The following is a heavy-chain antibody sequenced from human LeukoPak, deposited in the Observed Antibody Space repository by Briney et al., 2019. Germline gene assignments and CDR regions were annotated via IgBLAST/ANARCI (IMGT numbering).Heavy chain of an antibody. J-gene: IGHJ5*02. Sequence: SGGSLRLSCAASGFTFSSYAMSWVRQAPGKGLEWVSAISGSGGNTYYADSVKGRFTISRDNSKNTLYLQMNSLRAEDTAVYYCARDRRVVTAPSPWNWFDPWGQGTLVTVSS. D-gene: IGHD2-21*02. CDR2: ISGSGGNT. CDR3: ARDRRVVTAPSPWNWFDP. CDR1: GFTFSSYA. V-gene: IGHV3-23*01.